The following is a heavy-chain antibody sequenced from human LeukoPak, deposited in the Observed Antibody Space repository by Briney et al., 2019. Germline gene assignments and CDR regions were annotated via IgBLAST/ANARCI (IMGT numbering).Heavy chain of an antibody. D-gene: IGHD6-19*01. CDR1: GFTFSSYS. J-gene: IGHJ4*02. CDR3: ARVVYSSGWFDY. CDR2: ISSSSSYI. Sequence: GGSLRLSCAASGFTFSSYSMNWVRQAPGKGLEWVSSISSSSSYIYYADSVKGRFTISRDNAKNSLYLQMNSLRAEDTALYYCARVVYSSGWFDYWGQGTLVTVSS. V-gene: IGHV3-21*04.